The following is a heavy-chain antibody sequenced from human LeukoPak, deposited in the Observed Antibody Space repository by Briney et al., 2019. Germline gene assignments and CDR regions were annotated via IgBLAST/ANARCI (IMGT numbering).Heavy chain of an antibody. CDR1: GFTFDDYA. Sequence: GGSLRLSCAASGFTFDDYAMHWVRQAPGKGLEWVSLISWDGGSTYYADSVKGRFTISRDNSKNSLYLQMNSLRAEDTALYYCAKNGGYCSGGSCYSGVVGYYYYYMDVWGKGTTVTVSS. CDR3: AKNGGYCSGGSCYSGVVGYYYYYMDV. CDR2: ISWDGGST. V-gene: IGHV3-43D*03. D-gene: IGHD2-15*01. J-gene: IGHJ6*03.